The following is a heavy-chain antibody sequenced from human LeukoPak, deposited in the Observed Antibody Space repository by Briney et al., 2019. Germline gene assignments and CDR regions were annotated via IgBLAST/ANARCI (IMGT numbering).Heavy chain of an antibody. Sequence: ASVKVSCKASGYTFTGYYMHWVRQAPGQGLEWMGWINPNSGGTNYAQKFQGRVTMTRDTSISTAYMELSRLRSDDTAVYYRARDSGRYDFWSGYYTQEVYGMDVWGQGTTVTVSS. D-gene: IGHD3-3*01. CDR3: ARDSGRYDFWSGYYTQEVYGMDV. CDR1: GYTFTGYY. V-gene: IGHV1-2*02. J-gene: IGHJ6*02. CDR2: INPNSGGT.